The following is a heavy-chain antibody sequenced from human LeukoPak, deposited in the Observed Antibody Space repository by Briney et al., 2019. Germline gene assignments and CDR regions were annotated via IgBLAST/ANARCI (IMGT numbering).Heavy chain of an antibody. Sequence: GGSLRLSCAASGFTFSSYSMNWVRQAPGKGLEWVSSISSSSSYIYYADSVKGRFTISRDNAKNSLYLQMNSLRAEDTAVYYCAREHCGGDCYENWYNWFDPWGQGTLVTVSS. J-gene: IGHJ5*02. CDR2: ISSSSSYI. CDR3: AREHCGGDCYENWYNWFDP. CDR1: GFTFSSYS. V-gene: IGHV3-21*01. D-gene: IGHD2-21*02.